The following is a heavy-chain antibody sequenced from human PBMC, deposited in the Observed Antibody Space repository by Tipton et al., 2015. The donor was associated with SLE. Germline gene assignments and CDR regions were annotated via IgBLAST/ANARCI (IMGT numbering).Heavy chain of an antibody. CDR3: ARADGYSYGLDYFDY. D-gene: IGHD5-18*01. J-gene: IGHJ4*02. V-gene: IGHV4-38-2*02. CDR1: RYSISSGYY. Sequence: TLSLTCIVSRYSISSGYYWGWIRQPPGKGLEWIGSVYYSGNTHYNPSLKSRVTISVDTSKNQFSLKLSSVTAADTAVYYCARADGYSYGLDYFDYWGQGTLVTVSS. CDR2: VYYSGNT.